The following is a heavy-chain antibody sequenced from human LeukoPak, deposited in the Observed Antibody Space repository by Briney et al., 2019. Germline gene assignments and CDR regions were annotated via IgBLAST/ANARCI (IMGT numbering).Heavy chain of an antibody. CDR2: MKEDGSAK. D-gene: IGHD1-26*01. CDR3: AKDLRVVGATNFDY. V-gene: IGHV3-7*03. J-gene: IGHJ4*02. CDR1: GFTFSSYW. Sequence: GGSLRLSCAASGFTFSSYWMSWVRQAPGKGLEWVANMKEDGSAKYYVDSVKGRFTISRDNSKNTLYLQMNSLRAEDTAVYYCAKDLRVVGATNFDYWGQGTLVTVSS.